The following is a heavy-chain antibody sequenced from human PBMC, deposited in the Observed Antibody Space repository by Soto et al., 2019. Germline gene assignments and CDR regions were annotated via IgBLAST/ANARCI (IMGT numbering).Heavy chain of an antibody. CDR2: IKQDGSEK. Sequence: GGSLRLSCAASGFTFSSYWMSWVRQAPGKGLEWVANIKQDGSEKYYVDSVKGRFTISRDNAKNSLYLQMNSLRAEDTAVHYCARYVVVTAMIIDYWGQGTLVTVSS. J-gene: IGHJ4*02. CDR1: GFTFSSYW. V-gene: IGHV3-7*03. D-gene: IGHD2-21*02. CDR3: ARYVVVTAMIIDY.